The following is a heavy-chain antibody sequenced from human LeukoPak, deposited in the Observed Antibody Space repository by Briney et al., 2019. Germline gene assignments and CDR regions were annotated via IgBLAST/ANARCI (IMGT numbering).Heavy chain of an antibody. Sequence: PGGSLRLSCAASVFTFSNHGMTWVRQAPGKGLEWVSGINPSGDITYYAASVKGRFTISRDNSKNTLYLEVISLTAEDTAVYYCAKDDAWLRFGEWSQGTLVTVSS. CDR2: INPSGDIT. J-gene: IGHJ4*02. CDR1: VFTFSNHG. CDR3: AKDDAWLRFGE. V-gene: IGHV3-23*01. D-gene: IGHD3-10*01.